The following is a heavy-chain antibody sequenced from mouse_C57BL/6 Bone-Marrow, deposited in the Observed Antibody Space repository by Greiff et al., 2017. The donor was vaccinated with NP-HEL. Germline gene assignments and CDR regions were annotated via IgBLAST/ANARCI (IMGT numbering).Heavy chain of an antibody. CDR2: ISYDGSN. CDR1: GYSITSGYY. V-gene: IGHV3-6*01. CDR3: ARGDYGNFPWFAY. D-gene: IGHD2-1*01. Sequence: EVQLVESGPGLVKPSQSLSLTCSVTGYSITSGYYWNWIRQFPGNKLEWMGYISYDGSNNYNPSLKNRISITRDTSKNQFFLKLNSVTTEDTATYYCARGDYGNFPWFAYWGQGTLVTVSA. J-gene: IGHJ3*01.